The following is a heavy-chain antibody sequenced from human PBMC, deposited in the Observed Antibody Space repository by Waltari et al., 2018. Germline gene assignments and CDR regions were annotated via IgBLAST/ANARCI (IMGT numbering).Heavy chain of an antibody. Sequence: QLQLQESGPGLVKPSETLSLTCTVSGGSISSSSYYWGWIRQPPGKGLEWIGSIYYSGSTYYNPSLKSRVTISVDTSKNQFSLKLSSVTAADTAVYYCARGAGAHDYYYGMDVWGQGTTVTVSS. D-gene: IGHD1-26*01. CDR3: ARGAGAHDYYYGMDV. V-gene: IGHV4-39*07. CDR1: GGSISSSSYY. J-gene: IGHJ6*02. CDR2: IYYSGST.